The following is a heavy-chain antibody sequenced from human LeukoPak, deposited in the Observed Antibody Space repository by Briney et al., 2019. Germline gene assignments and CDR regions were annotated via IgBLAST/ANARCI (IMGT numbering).Heavy chain of an antibody. Sequence: PGGSLRLSCAASGFTFSTYWMAWVRQAPGKGLVGVANIKQDGSEKYYVDSVKGRFTISRDNAKKSLYLQMNSLRAEDTAVYYCARDNLGALDYWGQGTLVTVSS. D-gene: IGHD1-26*01. CDR2: IKQDGSEK. CDR3: ARDNLGALDY. CDR1: GFTFSTYW. V-gene: IGHV3-7*01. J-gene: IGHJ4*02.